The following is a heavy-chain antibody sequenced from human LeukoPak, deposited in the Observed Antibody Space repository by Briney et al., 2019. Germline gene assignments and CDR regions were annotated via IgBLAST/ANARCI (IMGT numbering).Heavy chain of an antibody. CDR2: IYYSGST. Sequence: SQTLSLTCTVSGGSISSGDYYWSWIRQPSGKGLEWIGYIYYSGSTYYNPSLKSRVTISVDTSKNQFSLKLSSVTAADTAVYYCARGEYYDFWSGYLGYWGQGTLVTVSS. V-gene: IGHV4-30-4*01. CDR3: ARGEYYDFWSGYLGY. CDR1: GGSISSGDYY. D-gene: IGHD3-3*01. J-gene: IGHJ4*02.